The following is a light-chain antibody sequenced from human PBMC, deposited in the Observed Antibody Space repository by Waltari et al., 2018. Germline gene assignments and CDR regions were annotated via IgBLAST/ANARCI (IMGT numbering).Light chain of an antibody. CDR1: SSDVGGYNF. V-gene: IGLV2-11*01. CDR2: DVD. J-gene: IGLJ2*01. CDR3: SSYAVNYPVI. Sequence: QSALTQPRSVSGSPGQSVTISCTGTSSDVGGYNFVSWYQHHPGNAPKLLIYDVDQRPSGVPLRFSGSKSGNTASLTISGLQAEDEADYYVSSYAVNYPVILGGGTKLTVL.